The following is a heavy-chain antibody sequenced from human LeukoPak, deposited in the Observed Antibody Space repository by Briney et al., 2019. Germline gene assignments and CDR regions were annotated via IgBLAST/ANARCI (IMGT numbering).Heavy chain of an antibody. Sequence: SETLSLTCTVSGGSISSSSYYWGWIRQPPGKGLEWIGSIYHSGSTYYNPSLKSRVTISVDTSKNQFSLKLSSVTAADTAVYYCARHIKSSRSNFDYWGQGTPVTVSS. CDR2: IYHSGST. CDR3: ARHIKSSRSNFDY. J-gene: IGHJ4*02. CDR1: GGSISSSSYY. D-gene: IGHD6-13*01. V-gene: IGHV4-39*01.